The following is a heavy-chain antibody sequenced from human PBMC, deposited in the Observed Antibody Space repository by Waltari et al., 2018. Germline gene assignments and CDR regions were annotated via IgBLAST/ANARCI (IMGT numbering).Heavy chain of an antibody. Sequence: QVQLQESGPGLVKPSETLSLTCAVSGYSISSGYYWGSIRQPPGKGLEWIGSIYHSGSTYYNPSLKSRVTISVDTSKNQFSLKLSSVTAADTAVYYCARGGLFVAGPQDAFDIWGQGTMVTVSS. CDR1: GYSISSGYY. V-gene: IGHV4-38-2*01. CDR2: IYHSGST. D-gene: IGHD2-15*01. CDR3: ARGGLFVAGPQDAFDI. J-gene: IGHJ3*02.